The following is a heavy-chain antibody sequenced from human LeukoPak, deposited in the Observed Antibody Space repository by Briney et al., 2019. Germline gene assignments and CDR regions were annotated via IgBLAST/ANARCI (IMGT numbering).Heavy chain of an antibody. Sequence: PGGSLRLSCAASGFTFSSYGMHWVRQAPGKGLEWVAVISYDGSNRYYADSVKGRFTISRDNAKSSVYLQMNSLRAEDTAVFYCARGPMTVISLGGRGTLVTVSS. CDR1: GFTFSSYG. CDR3: ARGPMTVISL. J-gene: IGHJ4*02. D-gene: IGHD2/OR15-2a*01. CDR2: ISYDGSNR. V-gene: IGHV3-30*12.